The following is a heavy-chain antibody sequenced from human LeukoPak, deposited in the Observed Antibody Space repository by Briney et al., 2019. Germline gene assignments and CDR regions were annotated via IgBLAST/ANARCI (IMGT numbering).Heavy chain of an antibody. J-gene: IGHJ4*02. Sequence: GGSLRLSCAASGFTFSSSEMNWVRQAPGKGLEWISYISRIGSTIYYADSVKGRFTISRDNAKNSLYLQMISLRAEDTAVYYCARYYGSGSSDYWGQGALVTVSS. CDR1: GFTFSSSE. D-gene: IGHD3-10*01. V-gene: IGHV3-48*03. CDR3: ARYYGSGSSDY. CDR2: ISRIGSTI.